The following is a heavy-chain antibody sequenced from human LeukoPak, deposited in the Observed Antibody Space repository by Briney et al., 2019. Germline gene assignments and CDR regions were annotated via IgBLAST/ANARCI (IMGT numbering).Heavy chain of an antibody. V-gene: IGHV3-30*04. CDR2: ISSDGGKK. Sequence: PGGCLRLSCEASGFTFNNYLIHWVRQAPGKGLEWVALISSDGGKKYYADSVKGRFTISRDNSKDTLFLQMNSLKADDTAVYYCAREHYDDSGGYSSGLDVWGQGTTVTVSS. J-gene: IGHJ6*02. D-gene: IGHD3-22*01. CDR3: AREHYDDSGGYSSGLDV. CDR1: GFTFNNYL.